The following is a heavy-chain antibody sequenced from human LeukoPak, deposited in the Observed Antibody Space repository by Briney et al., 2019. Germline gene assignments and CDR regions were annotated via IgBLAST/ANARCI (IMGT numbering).Heavy chain of an antibody. CDR3: AKDRETYWPPDSSGFLA. V-gene: IGHV3-30-3*01. Sequence: GRSLRLSCAASGFTFSSYAMHWVRQAPGKGLERVAVISYDGSNKYYADSVKGRFTISRDNSTLYLQMNSLRAEDTAVYYCAKDRETYWPPDSSGFLAWGQGTLVTVSS. J-gene: IGHJ5*02. CDR1: GFTFSSYA. CDR2: ISYDGSNK. D-gene: IGHD3-22*01.